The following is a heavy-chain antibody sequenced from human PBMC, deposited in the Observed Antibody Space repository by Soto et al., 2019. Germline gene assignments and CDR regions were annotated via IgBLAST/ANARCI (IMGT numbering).Heavy chain of an antibody. Sequence: XETLSLPCTVSGGSISNFYWSWIRQHPGKGLEWIGYIYYIGNTNYNPSLKSRVSISVDTSKNQFSLKLTSVTAADTAVYYCARAAMVVTRSYFDYWGQGPPVTVSS. D-gene: IGHD2-15*01. J-gene: IGHJ4*02. CDR2: IYYIGNT. CDR3: ARAAMVVTRSYFDY. V-gene: IGHV4-59*01. CDR1: GGSISNFY.